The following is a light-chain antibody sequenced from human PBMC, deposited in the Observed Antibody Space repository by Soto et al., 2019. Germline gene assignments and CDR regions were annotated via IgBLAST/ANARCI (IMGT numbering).Light chain of an antibody. Sequence: QSVLTQPPSVSGAPGQRVTISCTGSRANIGAGYDVHWYQQLPGTAPKLLIYGNSNRPSGVPDRFSGSKSGTSASLAITGLQAEDEADYYCQSYDRSLSGSVFGGGTQLTVL. CDR2: GNS. J-gene: IGLJ2*01. CDR1: RANIGAGYD. V-gene: IGLV1-40*01. CDR3: QSYDRSLSGSV.